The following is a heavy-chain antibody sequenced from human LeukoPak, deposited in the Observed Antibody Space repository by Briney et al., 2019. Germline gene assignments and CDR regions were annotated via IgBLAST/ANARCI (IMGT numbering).Heavy chain of an antibody. D-gene: IGHD1-26*01. CDR3: ARVWGAIDY. Sequence: ASVKVSCKTSGYTFTNYDINWVRQATGQGLEWMGWMNPKSGNTGSAQRFQGRVTMTRDTSISTAYMELSSLRSEDTAVYYCARVWGAIDYWGQGTLVTISS. CDR1: GYTFTNYD. J-gene: IGHJ4*02. CDR2: MNPKSGNT. V-gene: IGHV1-8*01.